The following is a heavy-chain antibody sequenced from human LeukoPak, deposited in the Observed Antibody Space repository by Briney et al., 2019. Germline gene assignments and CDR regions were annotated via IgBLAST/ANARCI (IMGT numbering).Heavy chain of an antibody. CDR1: GFTFSSYS. CDR3: ARVLGDYASWYFDL. Sequence: GGSLRLCCAASGFTFSSYSMNWVRQAPGKGLEWVSSISSSSSYIYYADSVKGRFTISRDNAKNSLYLQMNSLRAEDTALYYCARVLGDYASWYFDLWGRGTLVTVSS. J-gene: IGHJ2*01. V-gene: IGHV3-21*04. CDR2: ISSSSSYI. D-gene: IGHD4-17*01.